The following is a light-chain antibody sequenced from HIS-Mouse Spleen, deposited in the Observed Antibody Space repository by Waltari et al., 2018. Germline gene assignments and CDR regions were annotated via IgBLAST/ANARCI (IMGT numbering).Light chain of an antibody. CDR1: VLETKY. Sequence: SYELTQPSSVSVSPGQTARINCPGAVLETKYARWFQQKPGQAPVLVIYKDSERPSGIPERFSGSSSGTTVTLTISGAQVEDEADYYCYSAADNNVVFGGGTKLTVL. V-gene: IGLV3-27*01. CDR2: KDS. J-gene: IGLJ2*01. CDR3: YSAADNNVV.